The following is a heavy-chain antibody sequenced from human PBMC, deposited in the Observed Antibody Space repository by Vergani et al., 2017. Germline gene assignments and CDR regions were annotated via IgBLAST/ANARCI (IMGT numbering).Heavy chain of an antibody. CDR1: GFTFSDYY. Sequence: QVQLVESGGGLVKPGGSLRLSCAASGFTFSDYYMSWIRQAPGKGLEWGSYISSSGSTIYYADPVTGRFTISRDNAKNSLYLQMNSLRAEDTAVYYGARAQGYCSGGSCSSGKYFDYWGQGTLVTVSS. CDR3: ARAQGYCSGGSCSSGKYFDY. D-gene: IGHD2-15*01. CDR2: ISSSGSTI. V-gene: IGHV3-11*01. J-gene: IGHJ4*02.